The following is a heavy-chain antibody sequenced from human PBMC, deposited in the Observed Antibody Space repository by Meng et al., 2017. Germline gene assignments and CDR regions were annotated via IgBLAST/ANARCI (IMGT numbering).Heavy chain of an antibody. CDR2: IYYSGST. J-gene: IGHJ5*02. CDR1: GGSISSSSYY. V-gene: IGHV4-39*07. CDR3: ARICYDSSGYSPYNWFDP. Sequence: QRRLQESGPGLVKPSETLSLTCTVSGGSISSSSYYWGWIRQPPGKGLEWIGSIYYSGSTYYNPSLKSRVTISVDTSKNQFSLKLSSVTAADTAVYYCARICYDSSGYSPYNWFDPWGQGTLVTVSS. D-gene: IGHD3-22*01.